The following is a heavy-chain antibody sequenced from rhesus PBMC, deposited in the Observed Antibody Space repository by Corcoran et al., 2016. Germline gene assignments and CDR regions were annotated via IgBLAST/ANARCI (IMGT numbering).Heavy chain of an antibody. J-gene: IGHJ4*01. D-gene: IGHD6-25*01. V-gene: IGHV4-169*01. CDR3: ARGNSGSWNVFGY. CDR1: GGSISSSY. Sequence: QLQLQESGPGLVKPSETLSVTCAVSGGSISSSYWSRIRQAPGKGLEWIEYIYGSGSSTNYNPSLKSRVTLSVDTSKNQLSLKLSSVTTADTAVYYCARGNSGSWNVFGYWGQGVLVTVSS. CDR2: IYGSGSST.